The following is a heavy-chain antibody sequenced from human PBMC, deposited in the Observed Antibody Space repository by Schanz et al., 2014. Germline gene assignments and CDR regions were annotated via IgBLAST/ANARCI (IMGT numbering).Heavy chain of an antibody. CDR1: GFTFSSYA. V-gene: IGHV3-23*04. CDR2: LSGSGGST. D-gene: IGHD2-15*01. CDR3: AKGMGYCSGGTCYDYYYYGLDV. Sequence: QLVGSGGGLIQPGGSLRLSCAASGFTFSSYAMSWVRQAPGKGLEWVSALSGSGGSTYYADSVKGRFTISRDNSENTLYRQMNSLSADDTAVFYCAKGMGYCSGGTCYDYYYYGLDVWGQGTTVTVSS. J-gene: IGHJ6*02.